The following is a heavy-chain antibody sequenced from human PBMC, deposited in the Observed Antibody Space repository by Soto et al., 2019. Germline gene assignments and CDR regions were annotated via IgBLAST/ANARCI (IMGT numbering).Heavy chain of an antibody. V-gene: IGHV4-34*01. Sequence: SETLSLTCAVYGGSFSGYYWSWIRQPPGKGLEWIGEINHSGSTNYNPSLKSRVTISVDTSKNQFSLKLSSVTAADTAVYYCARGQITMIVVVKPWGMDVWGQGTTVTVSS. CDR2: INHSGST. D-gene: IGHD3-22*01. CDR1: GGSFSGYY. J-gene: IGHJ6*02. CDR3: ARGQITMIVVVKPWGMDV.